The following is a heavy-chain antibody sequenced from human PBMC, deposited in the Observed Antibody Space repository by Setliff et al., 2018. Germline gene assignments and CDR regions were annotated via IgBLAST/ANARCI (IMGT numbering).Heavy chain of an antibody. CDR2: LFHTGRT. V-gene: IGHV4-38-2*02. CDR1: DLSISIGYY. Sequence: SETLSLTCTVSDLSISIGYYWGWIRQSPGKGLEWLGALFHTGRTHHNPSLQSRVAMSVDTSKNQFSLKLNSVTAADMAVYYCAREQWLDPPGYYYMDVWAKGTTVTVSS. J-gene: IGHJ6*03. D-gene: IGHD6-19*01. CDR3: AREQWLDPPGYYYMDV.